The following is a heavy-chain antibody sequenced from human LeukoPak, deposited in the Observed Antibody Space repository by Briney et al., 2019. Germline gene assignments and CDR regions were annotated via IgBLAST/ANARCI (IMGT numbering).Heavy chain of an antibody. J-gene: IGHJ4*02. CDR2: ITWDGGST. V-gene: IGHV3-43*01. CDR3: AKDDYDSSGSLNY. CDR1: GFTFDDYT. D-gene: IGHD3-22*01. Sequence: GGSLRLSCAASGFTFDDYTMHWVRQAPGKGLEWVSLITWDGGSTYYADSVKGRFTISRDNSKNSLYLQMNSLRAEDTALYYCAKDDYDSSGSLNYWGQGTLVTVSS.